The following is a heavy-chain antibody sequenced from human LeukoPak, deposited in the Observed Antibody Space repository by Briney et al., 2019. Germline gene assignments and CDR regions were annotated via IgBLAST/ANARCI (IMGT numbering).Heavy chain of an antibody. CDR3: ARDGYRCSSTSCYYYYYMDV. V-gene: IGHV1-2*02. CDR1: GYTFTGYY. J-gene: IGHJ6*03. D-gene: IGHD2-2*01. Sequence: ASVKVSCKASGYTFTGYYMHWVRQAPGQGLEWMGWINPNSGGTNYAQKFQGRVTMTRDTSISTAYMELSRLRSDDTAVYYCARDGYRCSSTSCYYYYYMDVWGKGTTVTVSS. CDR2: INPNSGGT.